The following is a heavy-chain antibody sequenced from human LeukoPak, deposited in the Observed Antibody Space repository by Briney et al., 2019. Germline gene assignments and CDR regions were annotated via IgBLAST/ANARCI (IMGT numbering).Heavy chain of an antibody. V-gene: IGHV3-66*01. D-gene: IGHD3-10*01. CDR3: ARFRGDV. CDR1: GFTVRSSL. CDR2: VNGVGST. J-gene: IGHJ6*02. Sequence: PGGSLRLYCAASGFTVRSSLMSWVRQAPGKGLEWVSVVNGVGSTYYADSVKGRFIISRENSKNTLHLQMNSLRAEDTAVYYCARFRGDVWGQGTTVTVSS.